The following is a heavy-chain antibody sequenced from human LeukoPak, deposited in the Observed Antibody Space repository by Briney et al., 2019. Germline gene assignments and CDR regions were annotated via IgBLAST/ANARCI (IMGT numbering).Heavy chain of an antibody. Sequence: SETLSLTCAVYGGSFSGYYWSWIRQPPGKGLEWIGKISHSGSTKYNPSLKNQVTISVDTSKNQFSLKLSSVTAADTAVYYCARRLGRKFGGRFYYYHYLDVWGKGTTVTISS. D-gene: IGHD3-10*01. CDR2: ISHSGST. J-gene: IGHJ6*03. V-gene: IGHV4-34*01. CDR1: GGSFSGYY. CDR3: ARRLGRKFGGRFYYYHYLDV.